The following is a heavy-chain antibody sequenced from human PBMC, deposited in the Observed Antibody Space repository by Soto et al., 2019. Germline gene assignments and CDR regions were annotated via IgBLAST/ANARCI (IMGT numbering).Heavy chain of an antibody. CDR2: IIPILGIA. V-gene: IGHV1-69*08. J-gene: IGHJ6*02. CDR3: ARDPYGDSTYYYSCGMDV. CDR1: GGTFSSYT. D-gene: IGHD4-17*01. Sequence: QVQLVQSGAEVKKPGSSVKVSCKASGGTFSSYTISWVRQAPGQGLEWMGRIIPILGIANYAQKFQGRVTITEDXXTXTXXMELSSLRSEDTAVYYCARDPYGDSTYYYSCGMDVWGQGTTVTVSS.